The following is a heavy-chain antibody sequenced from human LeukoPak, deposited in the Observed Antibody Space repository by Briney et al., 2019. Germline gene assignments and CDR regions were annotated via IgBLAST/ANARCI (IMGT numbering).Heavy chain of an antibody. V-gene: IGHV4-34*01. CDR1: GGSISSYY. D-gene: IGHD2-8*01. J-gene: IGHJ4*02. Sequence: SETLSLTCTVSGGSISSYYWSWIRQPPGKGLEWIAEINHSGSTNYNPSLKSRVTILVDTSKNQFSLKLSSVTAADTAVYYCARDIALMVYATRGVDYWGQGTLVTVSS. CDR2: INHSGST. CDR3: ARDIALMVYATRGVDY.